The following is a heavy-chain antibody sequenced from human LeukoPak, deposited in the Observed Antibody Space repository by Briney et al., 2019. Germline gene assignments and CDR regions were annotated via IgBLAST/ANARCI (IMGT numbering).Heavy chain of an antibody. CDR2: IYYSGTT. J-gene: IGHJ4*02. D-gene: IGHD1-26*01. CDR1: GGSISSSSYY. CDR3: ARLYSGSYYYFDY. Sequence: SETLSLTCTVSGGSISSSSYYWGWIRQPPGKGLEWIGSIYYSGTTYYNPSLKSRVTISVDTSKNQFSLKLSSVTAADTAVYYCARLYSGSYYYFDYWGQGTLVTVSS. V-gene: IGHV4-39*07.